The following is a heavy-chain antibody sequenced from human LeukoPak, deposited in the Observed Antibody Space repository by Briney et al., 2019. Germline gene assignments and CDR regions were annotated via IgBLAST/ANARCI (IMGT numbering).Heavy chain of an antibody. CDR3: ARVKNLWGSYRSYYFDY. CDR1: GFTFSSYW. J-gene: IGHJ4*02. Sequence: PGGSLGLSCAASGFTFSSYWMSWVRQAPGKGLEWVANIKQDGSEKYYVDSVKGRFTISRDNAKNSLYLQMNSLRAEDTAVYYCARVKNLWGSYRSYYFDYWGQGTLVTVSS. V-gene: IGHV3-7*01. D-gene: IGHD3-16*02. CDR2: IKQDGSEK.